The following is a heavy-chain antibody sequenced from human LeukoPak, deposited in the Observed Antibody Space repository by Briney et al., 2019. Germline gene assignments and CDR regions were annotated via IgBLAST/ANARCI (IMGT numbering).Heavy chain of an antibody. CDR3: ARDSQNSIGVAGPYDAFDI. J-gene: IGHJ3*02. CDR2: IYTSGST. V-gene: IGHV4-4*07. CDR1: GGSISSYY. Sequence: SETLSLTCTVSGGSISSYYWSWIRQPAGKGLEWIGRIYTSGSTNYNPSLKSRVTMSVDTSKNQFSLKLSSVTAADTAVYYCARDSQNSIGVAGPYDAFDIWGQGTMVTVSS. D-gene: IGHD6-19*01.